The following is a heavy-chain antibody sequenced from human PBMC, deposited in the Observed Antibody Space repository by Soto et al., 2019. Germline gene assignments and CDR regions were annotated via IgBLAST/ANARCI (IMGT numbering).Heavy chain of an antibody. V-gene: IGHV3-7*01. CDR3: ARDPIRVPTGYYTWLYYYYYYYMDV. D-gene: IGHD3-9*01. Sequence: GGSLRLSCAASGFTFSSYWMSWVRQAPGKGLEWVANIKQDGSEKYYVDSVKGRFTISRDNAKNSLYLQMNSLRAEDTAVYYCARDPIRVPTGYYTWLYYYYYYYMDVWGKGTTVTVSS. CDR2: IKQDGSEK. J-gene: IGHJ6*03. CDR1: GFTFSSYW.